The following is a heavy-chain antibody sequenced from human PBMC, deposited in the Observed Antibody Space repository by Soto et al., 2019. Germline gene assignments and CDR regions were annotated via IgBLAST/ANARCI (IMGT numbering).Heavy chain of an antibody. Sequence: SVKVSCKASGGTFSSYTISWVRQAPGQGLEWMGRIIPILGIANYAQKFQGRVTITADKSTSTAYMELSSLRSEDTAVYYCASRYSSSSFFDYWGQGTLVTVSS. D-gene: IGHD6-6*01. CDR1: GGTFSSYT. CDR2: IIPILGIA. J-gene: IGHJ4*02. V-gene: IGHV1-69*02. CDR3: ASRYSSSSFFDY.